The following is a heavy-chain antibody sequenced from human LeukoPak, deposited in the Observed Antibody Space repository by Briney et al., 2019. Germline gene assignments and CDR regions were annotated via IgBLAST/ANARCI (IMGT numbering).Heavy chain of an antibody. Sequence: PGGSLRLSCAASGFTFSSYAMTWVRQAPGKELEWVSTISSSGGTTYYADSVKGRFTISRDNSKNTLYLQMNSLRAEDTALYYCAKSPRGSRIDYWGQGTLVTVSS. CDR1: GFTFSSYA. V-gene: IGHV3-23*01. J-gene: IGHJ4*02. CDR2: ISSSGGTT. D-gene: IGHD3-10*01. CDR3: AKSPRGSRIDY.